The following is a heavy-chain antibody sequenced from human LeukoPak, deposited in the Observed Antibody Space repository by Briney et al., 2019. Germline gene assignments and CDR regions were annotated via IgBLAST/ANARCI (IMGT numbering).Heavy chain of an antibody. D-gene: IGHD2-2*01. J-gene: IGHJ4*02. Sequence: SVKVSCKASGGTFSSYAISWVRQAPGQGLEWMGGIIPIFGTANYAQKFQGRVTITADESTSTAYMELSSLRSEDTAVYYCATYCSSTSCPRRGSVYWGRGTLVTVSS. CDR3: ATYCSSTSCPRRGSVY. CDR1: GGTFSSYA. CDR2: IIPIFGTA. V-gene: IGHV1-69*13.